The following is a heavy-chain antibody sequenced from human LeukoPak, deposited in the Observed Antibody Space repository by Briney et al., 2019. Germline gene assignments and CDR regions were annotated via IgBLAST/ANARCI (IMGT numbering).Heavy chain of an antibody. CDR3: AKDPPRGSGDAFDI. V-gene: IGHV3-23*01. CDR1: GFTFSSYS. J-gene: IGHJ3*02. CDR2: ISGSGSST. D-gene: IGHD2-15*01. Sequence: GGSLRLSCAASGFTFSSYSMNWVRQAPGKGLEWVSTISGSGSSTYYADSVKGRFTISRDNSRNTLYLQMDSLRAEDSAVYYCAKDPPRGSGDAFDIWGQGTRVTVSS.